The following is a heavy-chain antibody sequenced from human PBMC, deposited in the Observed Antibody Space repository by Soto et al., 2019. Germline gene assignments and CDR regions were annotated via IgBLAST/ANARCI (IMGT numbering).Heavy chain of an antibody. D-gene: IGHD6-19*01. CDR2: IYYSGTT. Sequence: SETLSLTCTVSGGSISSSFYYWGWIRQPPGKGLEWVATIYYSGTTYFNPSLKSRVTISVDTSKNQFSLKLSSVTAADTAVYYCTRHRGMAVHNDFWGQGILVTVSS. J-gene: IGHJ4*02. CDR3: TRHRGMAVHNDF. V-gene: IGHV4-39*01. CDR1: GGSISSSFYY.